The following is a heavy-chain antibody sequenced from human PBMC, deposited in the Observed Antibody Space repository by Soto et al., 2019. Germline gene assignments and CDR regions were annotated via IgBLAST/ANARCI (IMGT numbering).Heavy chain of an antibody. Sequence: APGKGLDWVSAISGSGGSTYYADSVKGRFTISRDNSKNTLYLQMNSLRAEDTAVYYCAKDGLGFGELPYSDYWGQGTLVTVSS. J-gene: IGHJ4*02. CDR3: AKDGLGFGELPYSDY. V-gene: IGHV3-23*01. CDR2: ISGSGGST. D-gene: IGHD3-10*01.